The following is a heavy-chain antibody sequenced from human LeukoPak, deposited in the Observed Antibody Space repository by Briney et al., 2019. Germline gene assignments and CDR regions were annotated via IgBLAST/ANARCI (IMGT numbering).Heavy chain of an antibody. J-gene: IGHJ4*02. CDR1: GGSFSGYY. D-gene: IGHD5-12*01. CDR3: ARGARWLREFDY. CDR2: INHSGST. Sequence: SGTLSLTCAVYGGSFSGYYWSWIRQPPGKGLEWIGEINHSGSTNYNPSLKSRVTISVDTSKNQFSLKLSSVTAADTAVYYCARGARWLREFDYWGQGTLVTVSS. V-gene: IGHV4-34*01.